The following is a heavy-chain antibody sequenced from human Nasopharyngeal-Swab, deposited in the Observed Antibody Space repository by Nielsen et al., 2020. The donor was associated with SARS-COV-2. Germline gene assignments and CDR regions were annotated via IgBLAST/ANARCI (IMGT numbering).Heavy chain of an antibody. CDR2: TYYRSKWYN. D-gene: IGHD6-19*01. J-gene: IGHJ5*02. V-gene: IGHV6-1*01. CDR3: ARIAVAGHNWFDP. Sequence: IGQSPSRGLEWLGRTYYRSKWYNDYAVSVKSRITINPDTSKNQFSLQLNSVTPEDTAVYYCARIAVAGHNWFDPWGQGTLVTVSS.